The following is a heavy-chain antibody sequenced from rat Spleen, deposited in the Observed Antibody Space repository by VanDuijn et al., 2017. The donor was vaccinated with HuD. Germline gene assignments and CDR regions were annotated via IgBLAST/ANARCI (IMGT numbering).Heavy chain of an antibody. CDR1: GFTFSDYD. CDR2: INYDGSYP. J-gene: IGHJ3*01. D-gene: IGHD5-1*01. CDR3: ATTPGRPFAY. V-gene: IGHV5-29*01. Sequence: EVQLVESGGGLVQPGGSLRLSCAASGFTFSDYDMAWVRQAPTKGLDWVATINYDGSYPYYRDSVKGRFAISRDNAKNILFLQMDSLRSEDTATYYCATTPGRPFAYWGQGTLVTVSS.